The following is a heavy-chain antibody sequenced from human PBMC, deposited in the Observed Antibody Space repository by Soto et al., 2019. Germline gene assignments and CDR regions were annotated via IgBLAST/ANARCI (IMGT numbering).Heavy chain of an antibody. CDR2: IYWNVDT. D-gene: IGHD4-17*01. CDR1: GFSLTTAGAG. J-gene: IGHJ5*02. CDR3: AHRGYGNYPRDNWFDP. V-gene: IGHV2-5*01. Sequence: QITLKESGPTLVKPTQTLTLTCTFSGFSLTTAGAGVGWIRQPPGKALEWLALIYWNVDTRYSPSLKSRLTITKDTSKNQVVLRMTNMDPVDTATYYCAHRGYGNYPRDNWFDPWGQGILVIVSS.